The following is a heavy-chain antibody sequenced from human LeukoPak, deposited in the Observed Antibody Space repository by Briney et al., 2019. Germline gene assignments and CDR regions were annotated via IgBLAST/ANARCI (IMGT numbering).Heavy chain of an antibody. CDR3: ASGTKGGRAVYYYYMDV. Sequence: PGGSLRLSCAASGYTFRSYTIHWVRQAPGKGLEWVSSISAVGTYIYYADSVKGRFTISRDNVEKSAYLELSGLRGQDTAMYYCASGTKGGRAVYYYYMDVWGKGTTVTVSS. V-gene: IGHV3-21*01. J-gene: IGHJ6*03. D-gene: IGHD2-8*01. CDR1: GYTFRSYT. CDR2: ISAVGTYI.